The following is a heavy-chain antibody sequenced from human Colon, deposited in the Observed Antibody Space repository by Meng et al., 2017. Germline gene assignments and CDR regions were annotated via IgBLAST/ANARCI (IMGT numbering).Heavy chain of an antibody. CDR3: ARYRYDSSSYSNFFDP. CDR1: GASISSEAFY. CDR2: MHYSGIA. J-gene: IGHJ5*02. D-gene: IGHD3-22*01. V-gene: IGHV4-31*03. Sequence: QVALQESGPGLVKPSQTLSLTCTVSGASISSEAFYWGWIRQHPGKGLEWIGYMHYSGIANYNPSLNSRIAISVDTSKNHFSLKLSSVTAADTAVYYCARYRYDSSSYSNFFDPWGQGTLVTVSS.